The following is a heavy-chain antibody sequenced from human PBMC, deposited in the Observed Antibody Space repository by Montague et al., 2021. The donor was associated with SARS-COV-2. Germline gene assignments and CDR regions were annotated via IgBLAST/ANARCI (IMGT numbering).Heavy chain of an antibody. Sequence: CAISGDSVSSNSATWHWIRQSPSRGLEWLGRTYYRSRRPNDYAVSVRSRIIINPDTSTNQFSLQLSSVTPEDTAVYFCARERWAVGVSFDYWGQGTLVTVSS. D-gene: IGHD1-26*01. CDR2: TYYRSRRPN. CDR1: GDSVSSNSAT. CDR3: ARERWAVGVSFDY. J-gene: IGHJ4*02. V-gene: IGHV6-1*01.